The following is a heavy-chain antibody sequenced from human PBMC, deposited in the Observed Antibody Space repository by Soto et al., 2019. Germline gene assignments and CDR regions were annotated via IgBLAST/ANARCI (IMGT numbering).Heavy chain of an antibody. J-gene: IGHJ4*02. V-gene: IGHV3-23*01. CDR2: IRGGGST. CDR1: GFTFSSYV. D-gene: IGHD6-19*01. Sequence: EVQLLESGGGLVQPGGSLRLSCAASGFTFSSYVMSWVRQAPGKGLEWVSAIRGGGSTYYADSVKGRLTISRDNSKNTLYLQMNSLRAEDTALYYCSKGRAVAGQVPGTFDYWGQGTLVSVSS. CDR3: SKGRAVAGQVPGTFDY.